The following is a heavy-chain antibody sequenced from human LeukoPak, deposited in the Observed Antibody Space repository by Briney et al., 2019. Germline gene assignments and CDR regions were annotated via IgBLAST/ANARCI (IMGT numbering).Heavy chain of an antibody. CDR2: IYSSGST. D-gene: IGHD2-2*01. CDR1: GGSFSGYY. J-gene: IGHJ2*01. CDR3: ARGQYHLLYWYFDL. Sequence: SETLSLTCAVYGGSFSGYYWSWIRQPAGKGLEWIGRIYSSGSTNYNPSLKSRVTMSVDTSKNQLSLKLSSVTAADTAVYYCARGQYHLLYWYFDLWGRGTLVTVSS. V-gene: IGHV4-59*10.